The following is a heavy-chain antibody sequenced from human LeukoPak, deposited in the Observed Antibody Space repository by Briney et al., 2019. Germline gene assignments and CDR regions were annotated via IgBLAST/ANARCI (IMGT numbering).Heavy chain of an antibody. CDR1: GFTFSSYW. V-gene: IGHV3-74*01. Sequence: PGGSLRLSCAASGFTFSSYWMHWVRQVPGKGLVWVSRINSDGSSTSYADSVKGRFTISRDNAKNTLYVQMNSLRAEDTAVYYCAKPEVGGVSAMVKGEYFDYWGQGTLVTVSS. D-gene: IGHD5-18*01. J-gene: IGHJ4*02. CDR3: AKPEVGGVSAMVKGEYFDY. CDR2: INSDGSST.